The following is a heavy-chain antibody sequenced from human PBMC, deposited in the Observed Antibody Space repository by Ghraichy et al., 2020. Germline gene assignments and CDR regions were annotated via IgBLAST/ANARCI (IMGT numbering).Heavy chain of an antibody. CDR1: GFTFSGSA. CDR3: TRLDDSSAYYNYHYGMDV. J-gene: IGHJ6*02. D-gene: IGHD3-22*01. V-gene: IGHV3-73*01. Sequence: GGSLRLSCAASGFTFSGSAMHWVRQASGKGLEWVGHIRSKPNSYATAHAASLKVRFTISRDDSKNTAYLQMNSLKTEDTAVYYCTRLDDSSAYYNYHYGMDVWGQGTTVTVSS. CDR2: IRSKPNSYAT.